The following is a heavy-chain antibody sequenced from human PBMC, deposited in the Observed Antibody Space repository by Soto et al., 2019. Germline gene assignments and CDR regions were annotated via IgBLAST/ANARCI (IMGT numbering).Heavy chain of an antibody. V-gene: IGHV1-46*01. D-gene: IGHD6-13*01. Sequence: QVPLVQSGAEVKKPGASVKVSCKASGYVFTNYCMHWVRQAPGQGLEWMGIINPNGGGKSYAQKCEGRVTMTRDSATSTVYMDLSSLRSEDTALYFCARDVGSNSWSYYYGMDVWGQGTSVTVSS. CDR3: ARDVGSNSWSYYYGMDV. J-gene: IGHJ6*02. CDR1: GYVFTNYC. CDR2: INPNGGGK.